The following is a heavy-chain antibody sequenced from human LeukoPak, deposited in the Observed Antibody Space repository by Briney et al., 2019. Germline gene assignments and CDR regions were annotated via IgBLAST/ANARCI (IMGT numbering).Heavy chain of an antibody. CDR3: ARHGYCSGGSCYWDY. CDR2: IYYSGST. V-gene: IGHV4-59*08. CDR1: GVSISPFY. Sequence: PSETLSLTCTVSGVSISPFYWSWIRQPPGKGLEWIAYIYYSGSTRYNPSLKSRVAISVDTSNNQVSLKLSSVTAADTAVYYCARHGYCSGGSCYWDYWGQGTLVTVSS. D-gene: IGHD2-15*01. J-gene: IGHJ4*02.